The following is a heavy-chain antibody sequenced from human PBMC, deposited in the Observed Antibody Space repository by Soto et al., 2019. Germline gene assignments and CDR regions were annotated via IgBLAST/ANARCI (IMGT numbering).Heavy chain of an antibody. CDR3: ARERMITFGGVIAAIDY. D-gene: IGHD3-16*02. V-gene: IGHV1-18*01. CDR1: GYTFTSYG. CDR2: ISAYNGNT. Sequence: QVQLVQSGAEVKKPGASVKVSCKASGYTFTSYGISWVRQAPGQGLEWMGWISAYNGNTNYAQKLQGRVTMTTDTSTSTAYMELRSLRSDDTAMYYCARERMITFGGVIAAIDYWGQGTLVTVSS. J-gene: IGHJ4*02.